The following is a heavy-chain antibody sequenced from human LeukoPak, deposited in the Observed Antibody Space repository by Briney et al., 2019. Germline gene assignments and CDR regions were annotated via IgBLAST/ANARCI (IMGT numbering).Heavy chain of an antibody. V-gene: IGHV3-30-3*01. Sequence: PGGSLRLSCAASGFTFNNYAMHWVRQAPGKGLEGIAFISHDGSNKYYEDSVKGRFTISRDNSKNTLYLQMNSLRAEDTAVYYCARDEFGPGDRRDAFDIWGQGTMVTVSS. CDR1: GFTFNNYA. J-gene: IGHJ3*02. CDR2: ISHDGSNK. D-gene: IGHD7-27*01. CDR3: ARDEFGPGDRRDAFDI.